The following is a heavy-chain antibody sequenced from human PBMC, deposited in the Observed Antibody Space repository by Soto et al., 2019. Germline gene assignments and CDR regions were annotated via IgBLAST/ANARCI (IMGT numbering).Heavy chain of an antibody. D-gene: IGHD6-19*01. Sequence: QVQLVESGGGVVQPGRSLRLSCAASGFTFSSYAMHWVRQAPGKGLEWVAVISYDGSNKYYADSVKGRFTISRDNSKNTLYLQMNSLRAEDTDVYYCAQQAVAGTSWFDYWGQGTLVTVSS. V-gene: IGHV3-30-3*01. CDR1: GFTFSSYA. J-gene: IGHJ4*02. CDR2: ISYDGSNK. CDR3: AQQAVAGTSWFDY.